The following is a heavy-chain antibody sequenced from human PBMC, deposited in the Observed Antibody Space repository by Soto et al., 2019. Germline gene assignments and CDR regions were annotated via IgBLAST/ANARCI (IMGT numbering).Heavy chain of an antibody. V-gene: IGHV3-7*01. CDR2: IKQDGSEK. Sequence: GGSLRLSCAASGFTFSSYWMSWVRQAPGKGLEWVANIKQDGSEKYYVDSVKGRFTISRDNAKNSLYLQMNSLRAEDTAVYYCAMSIKTYYYDSSGYDYWGQGTLVTVSS. CDR1: GFTFSSYW. J-gene: IGHJ4*02. CDR3: AMSIKTYYYDSSGYDY. D-gene: IGHD3-22*01.